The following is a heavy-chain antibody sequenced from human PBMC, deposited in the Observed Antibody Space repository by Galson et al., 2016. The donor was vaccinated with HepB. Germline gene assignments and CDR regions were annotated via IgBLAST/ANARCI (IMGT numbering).Heavy chain of an antibody. CDR1: GDSVSSSNVA. CDR3: ARDMNWDFDY. V-gene: IGHV6-1*01. J-gene: IGHJ4*02. CDR2: TYYRSEWHD. D-gene: IGHD7-27*01. Sequence: CAISGDSVSSSNVAWNWIRQSPSRGLEWLGKTYYRSEWHDDYATSVRGRITISPDTSKNQFSLQLNSVTPEDSAVYYCARDMNWDFDYWGQGSLVTVSS.